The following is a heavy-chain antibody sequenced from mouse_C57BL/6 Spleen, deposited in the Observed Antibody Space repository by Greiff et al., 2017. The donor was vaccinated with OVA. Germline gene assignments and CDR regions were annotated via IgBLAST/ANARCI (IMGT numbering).Heavy chain of an antibody. CDR1: GFTFSSYA. Sequence: EVQLKESGGGLVKPGGSLKLSCAASGFTFSSYAMSWVRQTPEKRLEWVATISDGGSYTYYPDNVKGRFTISRDNAKNNLYLQMSHLKSEDTAMYYCARDGPLFDYWGQGTTLTVSS. CDR2: ISDGGSYT. V-gene: IGHV5-4*01. J-gene: IGHJ2*01. CDR3: ARDGPLFDY.